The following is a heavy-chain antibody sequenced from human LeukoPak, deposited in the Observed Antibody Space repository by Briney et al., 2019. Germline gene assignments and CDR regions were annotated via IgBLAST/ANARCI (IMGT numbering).Heavy chain of an antibody. D-gene: IGHD3-22*01. V-gene: IGHV1-69*13. CDR2: IIPIFGTA. Sequence: ASVKVSCKASGGTLSSYAISWVRQAPGQGLEWMGGIIPIFGTANYAQKFQGRVTITADESTSTAYMELSSLRSEDTAVYYCASGLPYYYDSSGYLVRVDYYYGMDVWGQGTTVTVSS. CDR1: GGTLSSYA. J-gene: IGHJ6*02. CDR3: ASGLPYYYDSSGYLVRVDYYYGMDV.